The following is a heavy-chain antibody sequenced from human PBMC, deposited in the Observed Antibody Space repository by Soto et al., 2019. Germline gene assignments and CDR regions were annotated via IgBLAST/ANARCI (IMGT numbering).Heavy chain of an antibody. CDR3: ARGGYDILTGYYSNWFDP. CDR2: ISAYNGNT. V-gene: IGHV1-18*04. Sequence: GASVKVSCKASGHTFTSYGISWVRQAPGQGLEWMGWISAYNGNTNYAQKLQGRVTMTTDTSTSTAYMELRSLRSDDTAVYYCARGGYDILTGYYSNWFDPWGQGTLVTVSS. CDR1: GHTFTSYG. J-gene: IGHJ5*02. D-gene: IGHD3-9*01.